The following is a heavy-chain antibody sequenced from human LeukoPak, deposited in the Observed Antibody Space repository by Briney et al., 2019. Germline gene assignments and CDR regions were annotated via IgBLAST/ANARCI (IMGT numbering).Heavy chain of an antibody. CDR2: IYTSGST. CDR1: GGSISSGSYY. J-gene: IGHJ5*02. D-gene: IGHD6-6*01. CDR3: ARGSIAALIWFDP. V-gene: IGHV4-61*02. Sequence: SETLSLTCTVSGGSISSGSYYWSWIRQPAGKGLEWIGRIYTSGSTNYNPSLKSRVTISVDTSKNQFSLKLSSVTAADTAVYYCARGSIAALIWFDPWGQGTLVTVSS.